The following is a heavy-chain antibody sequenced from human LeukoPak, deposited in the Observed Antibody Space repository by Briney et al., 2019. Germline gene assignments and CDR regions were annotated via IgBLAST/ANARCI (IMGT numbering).Heavy chain of an antibody. CDR3: GRGSAYSGDWYNY. D-gene: IGHD3/OR15-3a*01. CDR1: GFTFNTYS. V-gene: IGHV3-64D*06. J-gene: IGHJ4*02. Sequence: PGGSLRLSCAPSGFTFNTYSMHWVRQAPGEGLEYVSGISFSGTNTYYGHSVKGRFTIFRDNSKNTLYLQMNSLRPEDTAVYYCGRGSAYSGDWYNYWGEGTLVTVSS. CDR2: ISFSGTNT.